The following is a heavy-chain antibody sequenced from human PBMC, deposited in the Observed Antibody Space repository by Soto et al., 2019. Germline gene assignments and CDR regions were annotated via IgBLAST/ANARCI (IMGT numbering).Heavy chain of an antibody. CDR2: ISGSGGST. CDR3: STGGGDYSSGWYGAFDI. CDR1: GFTFSSYA. Sequence: PGGSLRLSCAASGFTFSSYAMSWVRQAPGKGLEWVSTISGSGGSTYYADSVKGRFTISRDNSKNTLYLQMNGLRAEDTAVFFCSTGGGDYSSGWYGAFDIWGQGTMVTVSS. J-gene: IGHJ3*02. D-gene: IGHD6-19*01. V-gene: IGHV3-23*01.